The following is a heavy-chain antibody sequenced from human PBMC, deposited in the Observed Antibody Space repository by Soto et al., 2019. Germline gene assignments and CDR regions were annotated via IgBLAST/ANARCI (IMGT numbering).Heavy chain of an antibody. CDR1: GGSFSCYY. V-gene: IGHV4-34*01. CDR2: INHSGST. J-gene: IGHJ6*03. CDR3: AGLYGSGNPYYYYYMDV. Sequence: SETLSLTCAVYGGSFSCYYWSWIRQPPGKGLEWIGEINHSGSTNYNPSLKSRVTISVDTSKNQFSLKLSSVTAADTAVYYCAGLYGSGNPYYYYYMDVWGKGTTVTVSS. D-gene: IGHD3-10*01.